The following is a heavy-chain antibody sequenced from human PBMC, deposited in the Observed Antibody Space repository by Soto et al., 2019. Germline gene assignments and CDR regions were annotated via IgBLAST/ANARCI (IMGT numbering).Heavy chain of an antibody. J-gene: IGHJ6*02. CDR2: IIPFIGAP. Sequence: QGQLVQSGAEVKKPGSSVKVSCKASGGTFNTYSFGWLRQAPGQGLQWMGSIIPFIGAPNYAQNFQDRVTITADESTTTAYMELSGLKSEDTAVYFCARGGDSSSLRAFYSYGFDVWGQGTSVTVSS. D-gene: IGHD6-6*01. CDR1: GGTFNTYS. CDR3: ARGGDSSSLRAFYSYGFDV. V-gene: IGHV1-69*18.